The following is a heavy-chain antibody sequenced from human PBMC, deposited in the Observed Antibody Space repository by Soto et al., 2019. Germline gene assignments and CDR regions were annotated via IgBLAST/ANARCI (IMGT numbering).Heavy chain of an antibody. J-gene: IGHJ6*02. CDR2: IDCDDDK. D-gene: IGHD6-13*01. CDR3: ARSIAAAGTWGKYYYYYGMDV. CDR1: GFSLITSGMC. V-gene: IGHV2-70*01. Sequence: FGPTRANPTPTLALTCTFSGFSLITSGMCVSWIRQYPGTALEWPALIDCDDDKYYSTSLKTRLPISKDTSKNQVVLTMTNMDPVDTATYYCARSIAAAGTWGKYYYYYGMDVWGQGTTVTVSS.